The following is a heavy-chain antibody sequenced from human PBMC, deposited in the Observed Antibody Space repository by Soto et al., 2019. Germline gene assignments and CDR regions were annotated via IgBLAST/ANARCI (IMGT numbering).Heavy chain of an antibody. V-gene: IGHV3-23*01. D-gene: IGHD6-19*01. CDR1: GFTFSSYA. CDR2: ISGSGGST. J-gene: IGHJ1*01. Sequence: EVQLLESGGGLVQPGGSLRLSCAASGFTFSSYAMSWVRQAPGKGLEWVSAISGSGGSTYYADSVKGRFTTSRDNSKNTLFLQMNSMRAEDTDVYYCAKKVAGSEPFQHWGQGTLVTVSS. CDR3: AKKVAGSEPFQH.